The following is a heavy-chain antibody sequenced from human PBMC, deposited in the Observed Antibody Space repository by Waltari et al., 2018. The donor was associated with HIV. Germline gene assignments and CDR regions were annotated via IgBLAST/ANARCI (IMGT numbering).Heavy chain of an antibody. D-gene: IGHD4-17*01. CDR2: IAVSSAYT. V-gene: IGHV3-11*05. Sequence: QVHLVESGGDLVKPGGSLRLSCVASAFPFSDSYMTWIRQAPGKRLEGVSYIAVSSAYTNYGDSVKGRFTMSRDDAKKSLFLQMNSLRPEDTAVYYCARVARGLRQGTFDIWGQGTMVTVSS. J-gene: IGHJ3*02. CDR3: ARVARGLRQGTFDI. CDR1: AFPFSDSY.